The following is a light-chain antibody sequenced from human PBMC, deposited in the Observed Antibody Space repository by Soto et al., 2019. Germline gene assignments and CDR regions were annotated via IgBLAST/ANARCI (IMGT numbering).Light chain of an antibody. Sequence: QSALTQPRSVSGSPGQSVTISCTGTNSDVGAYTLVSWYQQLPGKAPKLIISAVTYRPSGVPDRFSGSKSGTSASLAITGLQAEDEADYYCQSYDSSLSGSEVFGGGTKVTVL. J-gene: IGLJ3*02. CDR1: NSDVGAYTL. V-gene: IGLV2-11*01. CDR2: AVT. CDR3: QSYDSSLSGSEV.